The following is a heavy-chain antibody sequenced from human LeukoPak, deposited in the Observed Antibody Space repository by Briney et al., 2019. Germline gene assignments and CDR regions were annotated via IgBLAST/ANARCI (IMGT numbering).Heavy chain of an antibody. CDR3: ARHGRVHPCFAD. D-gene: IGHD2-21*01. J-gene: IGHJ4*02. V-gene: IGHV3-7*05. CDR2: INQDGSET. Sequence: GGSLRLSCAASGFTFSSVSMDWVRQAPGKGLEWVANINQDGSETYYVDSVKGRFTISRDNTKKSLSLQMNSLRAEDTAIYYCARHGRVHPCFADWGQGTLVAVSS. CDR1: GFTFSSVS.